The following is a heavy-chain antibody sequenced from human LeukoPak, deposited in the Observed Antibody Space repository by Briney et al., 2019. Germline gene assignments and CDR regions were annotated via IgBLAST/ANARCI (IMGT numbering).Heavy chain of an antibody. CDR1: GHTFTHYW. J-gene: IGHJ4*02. D-gene: IGHD1-26*01. V-gene: IGHV5-51*01. Sequence: GESLKISCKDSGHTFTHYWIAWVRQMPGKGLEWMEMIYPGDSSTRYSPSFEGQVTISADTSISTAYLQWSSLQAADTAMYYCARQVGATGHFDLWGQGTLVTVSS. CDR3: ARQVGATGHFDL. CDR2: IYPGDSST.